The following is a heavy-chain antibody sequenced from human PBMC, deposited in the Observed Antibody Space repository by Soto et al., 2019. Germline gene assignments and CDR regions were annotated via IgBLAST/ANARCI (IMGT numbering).Heavy chain of an antibody. CDR2: MSPGSRYP. V-gene: IGHV3-11*06. CDR3: GRGGAGGRFDP. Sequence: PGCSLGVGCAWSGVTVGNSEVSWIRQAPGKGLEWLAYMSPGSRYPAYADSVKGRFTVYRDNAKRSLFLQMTSLTAEDMAIYYCGRGGAGGRFDPWGQATMVTV. CDR1: GVTVGNSE. D-gene: IGHD1-1*01. J-gene: IGHJ5*02.